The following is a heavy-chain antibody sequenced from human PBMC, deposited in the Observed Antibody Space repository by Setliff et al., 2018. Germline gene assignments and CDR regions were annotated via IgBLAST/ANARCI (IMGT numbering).Heavy chain of an antibody. J-gene: IGHJ3*02. V-gene: IGHV5-51*01. Sequence: GESLKISCKGSGYSFSIYWIGWVRQMPGKGLEWMGIIYPGDSDTIYRPSFRGQVTISADKSISTAYLQWSSLKASDTAMYYCARRAGDAFDIWGQGTTVTVSS. CDR1: GYSFSIYW. CDR3: ARRAGDAFDI. CDR2: IYPGDSDT.